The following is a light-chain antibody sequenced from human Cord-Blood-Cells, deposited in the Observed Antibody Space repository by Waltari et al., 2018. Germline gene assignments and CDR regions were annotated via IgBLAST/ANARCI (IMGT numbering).Light chain of an antibody. CDR3: CSYAGSSTV. CDR1: NSDVGSYNL. Sequence: QSALTQPASVSGSPGQSITISCTGTNSDVGSYNLVSWYQQHPGKAPKLMIYEGSKRRSPVSNPFSGSKSGNSTSLKISGLQAEDEADYYCCSYAGSSTVFVGGSKLTVL. J-gene: IGLJ2*01. CDR2: EGS. V-gene: IGLV2-23*01.